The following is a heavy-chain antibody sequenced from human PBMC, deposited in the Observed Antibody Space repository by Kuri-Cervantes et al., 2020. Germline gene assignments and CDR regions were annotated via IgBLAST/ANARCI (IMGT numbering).Heavy chain of an antibody. CDR1: GFTFDDYA. D-gene: IGHD6-13*01. J-gene: IGHJ4*02. CDR3: AKDLSSSWTFDY. CDR2: ISWNSGSI. Sequence: GGSLRLSCAASGFTFDDYAMHWVRQAPGKGLEWVSGISWNSGSIGYADSVKGRFTISRDNAKNSLYLQMNSLRAEDTAVYYCAKDLSSSWTFDYWGQGTLVTVSS. V-gene: IGHV3-9*01.